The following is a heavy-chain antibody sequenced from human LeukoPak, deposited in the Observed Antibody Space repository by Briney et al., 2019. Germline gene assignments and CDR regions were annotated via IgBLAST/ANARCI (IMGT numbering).Heavy chain of an antibody. CDR3: ARTEALDAFDI. J-gene: IGHJ3*02. CDR2: IYPGDSDI. Sequence: GESLKISCKGVGYTFTTYWIAWVRQMPGKGLEWMGVIYPGDSDIRYSPSFKGQVTISADKSITTAYLQWSTLKASDTAMYYCARTEALDAFDIWGQGTIVTVSS. CDR1: GYTFTTYW. V-gene: IGHV5-51*01.